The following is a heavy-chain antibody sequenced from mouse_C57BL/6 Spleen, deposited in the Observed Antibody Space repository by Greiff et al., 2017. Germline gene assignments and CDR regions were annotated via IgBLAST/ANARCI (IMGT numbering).Heavy chain of an antibody. D-gene: IGHD2-4*01. CDR1: GFTFSSYA. CDR3: AGGGYYDYDGYAMDY. J-gene: IGHJ4*01. Sequence: EVKVVESGGGLVKPGGSLKLSCAASGFTFSSYAMSWVRQTPEKRLEWVATISDGGSYTYYPDNVKGRFTISRDNAKNNLYLQMSHLKSEDTAMYYCAGGGYYDYDGYAMDYWGQGTSVTVSS. V-gene: IGHV5-4*03. CDR2: ISDGGSYT.